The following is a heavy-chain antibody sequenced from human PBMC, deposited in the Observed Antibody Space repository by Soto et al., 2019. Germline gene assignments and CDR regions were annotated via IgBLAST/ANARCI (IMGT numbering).Heavy chain of an antibody. CDR3: ARDRPFSTSQIDY. CDR1: GFTFSSYS. J-gene: IGHJ4*02. Sequence: GGSLRLSCAASGFTFSSYSMNWVRQAPGKGLEWVSYISSSSSTIYYAGSVKGRFTNTRDNAKNLLYLQMNSLRDEDTAVYYCARDRPFSTSQIDYWGQGTLVTVSS. V-gene: IGHV3-48*02. CDR2: ISSSSSTI.